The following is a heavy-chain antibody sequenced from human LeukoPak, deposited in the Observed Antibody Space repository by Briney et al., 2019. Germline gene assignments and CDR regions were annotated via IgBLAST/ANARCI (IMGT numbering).Heavy chain of an antibody. J-gene: IGHJ4*02. CDR3: ARDHVVAARRFSY. Sequence: PSETLSLTCTVSGYSISSGYYWGWIRQPPGKGLEWIGSIYYSGSTYYNPSLKSRVTISVDTSKNQFSLKLSSVTAADTAVYYCARDHVVAARRFSYWGQGTLVTVSS. CDR2: IYYSGST. CDR1: GYSISSGYY. V-gene: IGHV4-38-2*02. D-gene: IGHD6-6*01.